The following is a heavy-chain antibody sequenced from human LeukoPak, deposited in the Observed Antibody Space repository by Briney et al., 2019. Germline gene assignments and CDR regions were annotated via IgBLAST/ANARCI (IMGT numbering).Heavy chain of an antibody. CDR2: INPNSGGT. CDR3: ARGPYYYDSSGCFDY. Sequence: ASVKVSCKASGYTFTGYYMHWVRQAPGQGLEWMGWINPNSGGTNYAQKFQGRVTMTRDTSISTAYMDLSRLRSDDTAVYYCARGPYYYDSSGCFDYWGQGTLVSVSS. D-gene: IGHD3-22*01. J-gene: IGHJ4*02. V-gene: IGHV1-2*02. CDR1: GYTFTGYY.